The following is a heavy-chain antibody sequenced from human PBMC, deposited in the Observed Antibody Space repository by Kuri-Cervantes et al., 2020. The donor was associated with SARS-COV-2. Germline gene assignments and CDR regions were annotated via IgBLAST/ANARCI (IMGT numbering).Heavy chain of an antibody. V-gene: IGHV3-15*07. J-gene: IGHJ4*02. CDR3: ARGKVSGTYFGYFDY. D-gene: IGHD1-26*01. CDR1: GFTFSNAW. Sequence: LSLTCAASGFTFSNAWMNWVRQAPGKGLEWVGRIKSKTDGGTTDYAAPVKGRFTISRDDSKNTLYLQMNSLKTEDTAVYYCARGKVSGTYFGYFDYWGPGTLVTVSS. CDR2: IKSKTDGGTT.